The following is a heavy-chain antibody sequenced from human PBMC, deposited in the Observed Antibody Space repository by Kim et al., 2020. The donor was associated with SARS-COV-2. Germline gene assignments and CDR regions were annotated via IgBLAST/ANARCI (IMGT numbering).Heavy chain of an antibody. V-gene: IGHV4-39*01. CDR3: ARHDSGWDHDYYYGMDV. Sequence: SETLSLTCTVSGGTISSSSYYWGWIRQPPGKGLEWIGSIYYSGSTYYNPSLKSRVTISVDTSKNQFSLKLSSVTAADTAVYYCARHDSGWDHDYYYGMDVWGQGTTVTVSS. CDR1: GGTISSSSYY. J-gene: IGHJ6*02. D-gene: IGHD6-19*01. CDR2: IYYSGST.